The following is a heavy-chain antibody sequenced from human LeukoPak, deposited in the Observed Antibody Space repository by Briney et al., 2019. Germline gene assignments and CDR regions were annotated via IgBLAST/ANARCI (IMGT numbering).Heavy chain of an antibody. D-gene: IGHD1-14*01. CDR2: IKQDGREK. Sequence: QPGGSLRLSCVASGFSLSGFWIRWVRQAPGKGLEWVAAIKQDGREKHYVDSVKGRTTISRDNAQNSLYLQINSLRVEDSAVYYCARDRGTTPGIYYGMDVWGKGTTVTVSS. J-gene: IGHJ6*04. CDR3: ARDRGTTPGIYYGMDV. V-gene: IGHV3-7*03. CDR1: GFSLSGFW.